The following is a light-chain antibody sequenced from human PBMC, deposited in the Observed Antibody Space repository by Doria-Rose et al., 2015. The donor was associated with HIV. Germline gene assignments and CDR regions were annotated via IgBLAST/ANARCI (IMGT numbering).Light chain of an antibody. CDR3: HQYGTSWT. Sequence: EIVLTQSPGTLPLSPGERATLSCRASQSFSSTYLAWYQQKPGQAPSLLIYDGSTRATGIPDRFSASGSGTDFTLTINGLEPEDFALYYWHQYGTSWTFGQGTKVEI. CDR1: QSFSSTY. J-gene: IGKJ1*01. CDR2: DGS. V-gene: IGKV3-20*01.